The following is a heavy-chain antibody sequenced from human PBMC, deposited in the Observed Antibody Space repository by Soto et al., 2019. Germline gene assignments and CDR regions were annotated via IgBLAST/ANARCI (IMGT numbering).Heavy chain of an antibody. CDR3: ARGIATGQLDP. J-gene: IGHJ5*02. V-gene: IGHV1-3*01. D-gene: IGHD2-15*01. Sequence: QVQLVQSGAEVKKPGASVKISCKASGYTFTRYTMNWVRQAPGQRIEWMGWINPDNGNTKSSQKFQDRVIITRDTSASTAYMDLSSRRAEDTAVYYCARGIATGQLDPWGQGTLVTVSA. CDR2: INPDNGNT. CDR1: GYTFTRYT.